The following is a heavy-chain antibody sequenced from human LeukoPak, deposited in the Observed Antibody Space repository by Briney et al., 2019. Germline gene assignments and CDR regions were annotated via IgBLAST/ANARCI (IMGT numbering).Heavy chain of an antibody. CDR2: INPNSGGT. J-gene: IGHJ4*02. V-gene: IGHV1-2*02. Sequence: ASVKVSCKASGYTFTGYYMDWVRQAPGQGLEWMGWINPNSGGTNYAQKFQGRVTMTRDTSISTAYMELSRLRSDDTAVYYCARDHYYDSSGYYYWGQGTLVTVSS. CDR3: ARDHYYDSSGYYY. D-gene: IGHD3-22*01. CDR1: GYTFTGYY.